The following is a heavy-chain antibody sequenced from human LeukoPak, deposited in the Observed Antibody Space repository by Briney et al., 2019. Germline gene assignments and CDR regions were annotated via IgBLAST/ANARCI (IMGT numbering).Heavy chain of an antibody. Sequence: GESLKISCKGSGYSFTSYWIGWVRQMPGKGLEWMGIIYPGDSDTRYSPSFQGQVTISADKSISTAYLQWSSLKASDTAMYYCARRFSTPLILETHPFDPWGQGTLVTVSS. CDR3: ARRFSTPLILETHPFDP. CDR1: GYSFTSYW. D-gene: IGHD2/OR15-2a*01. V-gene: IGHV5-51*01. CDR2: IYPGDSDT. J-gene: IGHJ5*02.